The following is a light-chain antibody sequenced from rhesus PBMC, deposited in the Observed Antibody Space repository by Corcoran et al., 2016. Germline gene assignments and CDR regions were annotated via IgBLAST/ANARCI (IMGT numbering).Light chain of an antibody. J-gene: IGKJ3*01. V-gene: IGKV1-32*02. CDR2: YAN. Sequence: DIQMSQSPSSLSASVGDRVTITCRASQGISSYLNWYQQKPGKAPKLLIYYANSLESGVPSRFSGRGSGTVFTLTISRLQPEDFATYYCQQGNSNPFTFGPGTKLDIK. CDR1: QGISSY. CDR3: QQGNSNPFT.